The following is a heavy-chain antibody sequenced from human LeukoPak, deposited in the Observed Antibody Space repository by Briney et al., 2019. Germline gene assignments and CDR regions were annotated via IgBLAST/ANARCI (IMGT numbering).Heavy chain of an antibody. J-gene: IGHJ4*02. CDR1: GYTFTSYD. CDR3: ARGTTVPPSDY. V-gene: IGHV1-8*01. D-gene: IGHD4-17*01. Sequence: SVNVSCKAYGYTFTSYDTSCVRHATGQGLEWMGWMHQNNGNTGYTQKFQGRVTMTRNTSIRTDYMELSSLRSEDTAVYYCARGTTVPPSDYWGQGTLVTVSS. CDR2: MHQNNGNT.